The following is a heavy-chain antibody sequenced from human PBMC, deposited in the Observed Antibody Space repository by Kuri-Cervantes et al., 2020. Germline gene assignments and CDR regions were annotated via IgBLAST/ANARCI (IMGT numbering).Heavy chain of an antibody. CDR3: ARDDAVAGQGGYYYYYGMDV. D-gene: IGHD4-23*01. J-gene: IGHJ6*02. CDR1: GYTFTSYG. V-gene: IGHV1-18*01. Sequence: ASVKVSCKASGYTFTSYGISWVRQAPGQGLEWTGWISAYNGNTNYAQKFQGRVTMTRDTSINTAYMELSSLSSEDTAVYYCARDDAVAGQGGYYYYYGMDVWGQGTTVTVSS. CDR2: ISAYNGNT.